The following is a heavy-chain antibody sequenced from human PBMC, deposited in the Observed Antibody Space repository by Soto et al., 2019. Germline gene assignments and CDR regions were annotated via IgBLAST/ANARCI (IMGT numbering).Heavy chain of an antibody. CDR2: IYYSGST. J-gene: IGHJ3*02. CDR3: ARQGYLDAFDI. CDR1: GGSISSYY. D-gene: IGHD1-1*01. V-gene: IGHV4-59*01. Sequence: PSETLSLTCTVSGGSISSYYWSWIRQPPGKGLERIGYIYYSGSTNYNPSLKSRVTISVDTSKNQFSLKLSSVSAADTAVYYCARQGYLDAFDIWGQGTMVTVS.